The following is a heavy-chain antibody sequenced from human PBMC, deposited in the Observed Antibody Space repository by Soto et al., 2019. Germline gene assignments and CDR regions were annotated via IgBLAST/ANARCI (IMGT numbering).Heavy chain of an antibody. CDR1: NYSINSGFF. D-gene: IGHD3-16*01. CDR2: IFHTVDT. V-gene: IGHV4-38-2*02. J-gene: IGHJ5*02. CDR3: ARDKKSLDP. Sequence: PSETLSLTCSVSNYSINSGFFWGWIRQPPGKGLEWIGSIFHTVDTYYNPSLKSRITMSVDTSRNQFSPKLTSLTAADTAVYYCARDKKSLDPCGQGTLVTVCS.